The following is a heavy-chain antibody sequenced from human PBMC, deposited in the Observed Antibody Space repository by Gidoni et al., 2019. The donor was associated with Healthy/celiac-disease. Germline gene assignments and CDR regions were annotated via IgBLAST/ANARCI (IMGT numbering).Heavy chain of an antibody. CDR1: GYTFSTYG. CDR2: ISYDGDNK. J-gene: IGHJ6*02. V-gene: IGHV3-30*03. CDR3: ATDLSDV. Sequence: QVQLVESGGAVVRPGGSLRLSCAASGYTFSTYGMHWVRQAPGKGLEWVAAISYDGDNKYYADSVKGRFTISRDNSKNTLYLQMNSLRAEDTAVYYCATDLSDVWGQGTTVTVSS. D-gene: IGHD2-21*02.